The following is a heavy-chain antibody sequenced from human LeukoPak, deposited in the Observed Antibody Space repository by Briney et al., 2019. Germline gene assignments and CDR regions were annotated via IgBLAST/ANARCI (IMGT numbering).Heavy chain of an antibody. J-gene: IGHJ5*02. Sequence: SETLSLTCAVYGGSFSGYYWSWIRQPPGKGLEWIGEINHSGSTNYNPSLKSRVTISVDTSKYQFSLKLSSVTAADTAVYYCARRKRYSSSNWFDPWGQGTLVTVSS. D-gene: IGHD6-13*01. CDR3: ARRKRYSSSNWFDP. CDR1: GGSFSGYY. CDR2: INHSGST. V-gene: IGHV4-34*01.